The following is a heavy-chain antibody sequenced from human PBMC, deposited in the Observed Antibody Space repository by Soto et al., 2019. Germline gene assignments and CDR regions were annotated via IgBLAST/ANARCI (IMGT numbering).Heavy chain of an antibody. D-gene: IGHD3-22*01. V-gene: IGHV4-4*07. CDR3: ARDGSGYLRANYFDY. CDR2: IYTSGST. J-gene: IGHJ4*02. Sequence: GRIYTSGSTNYNPSLKSRVTMSVDTSKNQFSLKLSSVTAADTAVYYCARDGSGYLRANYFDYWGQGTLVTVSS.